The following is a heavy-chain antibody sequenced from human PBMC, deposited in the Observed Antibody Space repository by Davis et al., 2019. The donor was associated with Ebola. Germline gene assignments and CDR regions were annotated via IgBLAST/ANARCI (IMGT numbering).Heavy chain of an antibody. J-gene: IGHJ4*02. CDR2: IIPILGIA. CDR3: ARSGYGSGIPREHFDY. D-gene: IGHD3-10*01. CDR1: GGTFSSYA. V-gene: IGHV1-69*04. Sequence: AASVKVSCKASGGTFSSYAISWVRQAPGQGLEWMGRIIPILGIANYAQKFQGRVTITADESTSTAYMELSSLRSEDTAVYYCARSGYGSGIPREHFDYWGQGTLVTVSS.